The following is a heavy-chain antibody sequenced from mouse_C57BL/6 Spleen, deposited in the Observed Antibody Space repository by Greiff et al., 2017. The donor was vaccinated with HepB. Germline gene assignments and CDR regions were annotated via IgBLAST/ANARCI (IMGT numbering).Heavy chain of an antibody. CDR1: GFTFSSYA. V-gene: IGHV5-4*03. CDR3: ARGRYFDY. J-gene: IGHJ2*01. Sequence: EVMLVESGGGLVKPGGSLKLSCAASGFTFSSYAMSWVRQTPEKRLEWVATISDGGSYTYYPDNVKGRFTISRDNAKNNLYLQMSHLKSEDTAMYYCARGRYFDYWGQGTTLTVSS. CDR2: ISDGGSYT.